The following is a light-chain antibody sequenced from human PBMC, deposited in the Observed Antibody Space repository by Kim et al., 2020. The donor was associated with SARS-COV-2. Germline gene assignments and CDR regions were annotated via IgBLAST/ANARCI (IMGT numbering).Light chain of an antibody. CDR1: QSIGTR. CDR3: QQSYSTPCLS. V-gene: IGKV1-39*01. Sequence: SVGDRVTIACRASQSIGTRLNWYQQRPGKAPKLLIYAASSLQSGVPSRFSGTGSGTDFTLTISSLQPEDFATYYCQQSYSTPCLSFGGGTKVDIK. J-gene: IGKJ4*01. CDR2: AAS.